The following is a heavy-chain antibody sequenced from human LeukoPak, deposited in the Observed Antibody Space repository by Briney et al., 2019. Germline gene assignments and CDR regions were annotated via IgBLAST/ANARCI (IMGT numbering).Heavy chain of an antibody. J-gene: IGHJ4*02. Sequence: GGSLRLSCAASGFTFSSYAMNWVRQAPGKGLEWVSAISGSGGSTYYADSVKGRFTISRDNSKNTLYLQMNSLRAEDTAVYYCAQVGRNYDYVWGSYAVDYWGQGTLVTVSS. CDR2: ISGSGGST. D-gene: IGHD3-16*01. CDR3: AQVGRNYDYVWGSYAVDY. V-gene: IGHV3-23*01. CDR1: GFTFSSYA.